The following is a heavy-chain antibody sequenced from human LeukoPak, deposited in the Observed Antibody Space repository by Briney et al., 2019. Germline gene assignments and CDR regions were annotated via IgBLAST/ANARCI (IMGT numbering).Heavy chain of an antibody. V-gene: IGHV3-11*01. CDR1: GFTFSDYY. D-gene: IGHD1-26*01. CDR2: ISSIGSTI. J-gene: IGHJ6*03. CDR3: ARKGGATTYGYYYYYMDV. Sequence: GGSLRLSCAASGFTFSDYYMSWIRQAPGKGLEWVSYISSIGSTIYYTDSVKGRFTISRDNAKNSLYLQMNSLRAEDTAVYYCARKGGATTYGYYYYYMDVWGKGTTVTISS.